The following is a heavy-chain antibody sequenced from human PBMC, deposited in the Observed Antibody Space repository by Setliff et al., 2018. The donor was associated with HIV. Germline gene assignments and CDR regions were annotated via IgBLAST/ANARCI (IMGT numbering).Heavy chain of an antibody. CDR1: GFQFTPYV. D-gene: IGHD3-3*01. Sequence: GESLKISCSASGFQFTPYVFHWVRQAPGKGLEWVAVISNDAAQTYYADSVRGRFTISRDSSKNALYLKFYRPRPDDTAVYYCARARTMDYWSDSLAFWDQGTLVTVSS. V-gene: IGHV3-30*04. CDR3: ARARTMDYWSDSLAF. J-gene: IGHJ4*02. CDR2: ISNDAAQT.